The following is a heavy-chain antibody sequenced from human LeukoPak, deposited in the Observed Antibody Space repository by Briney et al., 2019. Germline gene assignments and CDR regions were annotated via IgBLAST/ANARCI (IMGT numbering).Heavy chain of an antibody. CDR2: ISAYNGNT. D-gene: IGHD2-15*01. CDR1: GYTFTSYG. J-gene: IGHJ1*01. CDR3: ARGPHCSGGSCYVEDEYFQH. Sequence: GASVHVSCKASGYTFTSYGISWVRRAPGQGLEWMGWISAYNGNTNYAQKLQGRVTMTTDTSTSTAYMELRSLRSDDTAVYYCARGPHCSGGSCYVEDEYFQHWGQGTLVTVSS. V-gene: IGHV1-18*01.